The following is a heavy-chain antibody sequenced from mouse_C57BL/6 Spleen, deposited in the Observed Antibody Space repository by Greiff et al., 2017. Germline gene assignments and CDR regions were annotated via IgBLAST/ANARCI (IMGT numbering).Heavy chain of an antibody. D-gene: IGHD1-1*01. J-gene: IGHJ2*01. CDR3: ARDGTSGSSSLFDY. Sequence: VQLQQPGAELVKPGASVKMSCKASGYTFTSYWITWVKQRPGQGLEWIGDMYPGSGSTNYNEKFKSKATLTVDTSSSTAYMQLSSLTSEDSAVYYWARDGTSGSSSLFDYWGQGTTLTVSS. CDR2: MYPGSGST. V-gene: IGHV1-55*01. CDR1: GYTFTSYW.